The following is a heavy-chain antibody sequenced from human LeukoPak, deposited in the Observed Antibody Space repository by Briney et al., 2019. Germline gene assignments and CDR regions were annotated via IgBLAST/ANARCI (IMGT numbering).Heavy chain of an antibody. V-gene: IGHV3-7*01. CDR2: IKQDGSEK. CDR3: ASRLGYYGLGGVTPDAFDI. D-gene: IGHD3-10*01. Sequence: PGGSLRLSCAASGFSFSRHWMTWVRQAPGKGLEWVASIKQDGSEKYYVDSVKGRFTISRDDAKNSLYLQMNSLRAEDTAVYYCASRLGYYGLGGVTPDAFDIWGQGTMVTVSS. J-gene: IGHJ3*02. CDR1: GFSFSRHW.